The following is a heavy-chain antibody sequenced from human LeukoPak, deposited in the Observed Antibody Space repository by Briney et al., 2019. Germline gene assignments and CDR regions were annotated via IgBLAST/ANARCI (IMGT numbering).Heavy chain of an antibody. CDR3: ARDQVAVTPDDWYFDL. CDR2: IIPIFGTA. J-gene: IGHJ2*01. V-gene: IGHV1-69*13. CDR1: GGTFSSYA. D-gene: IGHD2-15*01. Sequence: ASVKVSCKASGGTFSSYAISWVRQAPGQGLEWMGGIIPIFGTANYAQKFQGRVTITADESTSTAYMELSSLRSEDTAVYYCARDQVAVTPDDWYFDLWGRGTLVTVSS.